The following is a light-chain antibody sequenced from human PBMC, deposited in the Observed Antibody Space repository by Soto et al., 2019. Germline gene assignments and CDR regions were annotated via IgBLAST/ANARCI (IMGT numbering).Light chain of an antibody. CDR3: QQYGSSPT. CDR2: GAT. Sequence: EIVLTQSPGTLSLSPGERATLSCRASQSVSSSYLAWYQQKPGQAPRLLIYGATSRATGIPARFSGSGSGTDFTLTISRPEPEDFAVYYCQQYGSSPTFGQGTKVEIK. CDR1: QSVSSSY. V-gene: IGKV3-20*01. J-gene: IGKJ1*01.